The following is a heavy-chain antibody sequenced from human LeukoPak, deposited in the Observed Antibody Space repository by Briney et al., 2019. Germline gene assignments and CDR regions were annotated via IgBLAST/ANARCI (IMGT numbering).Heavy chain of an antibody. CDR3: ARVGYSYGPSGD. CDR2: INPNSGGT. D-gene: IGHD5-18*01. V-gene: IGHV1-2*06. CDR1: GYTFTGYY. J-gene: IGHJ4*02. Sequence: ASVKVSCKASGYTFTGYYMHWVRQAPGQGLEWMGRINPNSGGTNYAQEFQGRVTMTRDTSISTAYMELSRLRSDDTAVYYCARVGYSYGPSGDWGQGTLVTVSS.